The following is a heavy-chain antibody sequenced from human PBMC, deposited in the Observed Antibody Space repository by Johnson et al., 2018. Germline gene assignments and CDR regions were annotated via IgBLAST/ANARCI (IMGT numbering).Heavy chain of an antibody. V-gene: IGHV3-11*01. CDR1: GFTFSDYY. CDR3: ASGNFVMDV. CDR2: ISGSGSII. J-gene: IGHJ6*02. Sequence: VQLVESGGGLVKPGGSLRLSCAASGFTFSDYYMSWIRQAPGKGLEWVSYISGSGSIIYYADSVKGLFSISRDNAKNSLSLQMNSLRADDTAVDFCASGNFVMDVWGQGTTVTVSS.